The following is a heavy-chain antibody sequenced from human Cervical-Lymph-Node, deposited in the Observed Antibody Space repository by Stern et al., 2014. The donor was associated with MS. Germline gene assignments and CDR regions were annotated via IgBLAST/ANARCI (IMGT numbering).Heavy chain of an antibody. CDR3: ARKSLSMDHYFDS. Sequence: QVQLQESGPGLVKPSETLSLTCTVSGASISSYYWNWIRQPPGKGLAWIGYIYYTGTTNYNPSLKGRVAISLATSKNQFSLILRSVSAADMAVYYCARKSLSMDHYFDSWGQGTLVTVSS. V-gene: IGHV4-59*01. CDR1: GASISSYY. J-gene: IGHJ4*02. CDR2: IYYTGTT. D-gene: IGHD2-2*03.